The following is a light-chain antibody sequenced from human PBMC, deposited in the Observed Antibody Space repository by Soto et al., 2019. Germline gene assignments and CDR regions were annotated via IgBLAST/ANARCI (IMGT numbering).Light chain of an antibody. J-gene: IGLJ2*01. CDR2: DVS. Sequence: QSALTQPASVSGSPGQSITISCTGTSSDVGGYNYVSWYQQHPGKAPKLMIYDVSNRPSGVSNRFSGSKSGNTASLTISGLQAEEEADYYCSSYTSSSTLLFGGGTKRTVL. CDR1: SSDVGGYNY. CDR3: SSYTSSSTLL. V-gene: IGLV2-14*01.